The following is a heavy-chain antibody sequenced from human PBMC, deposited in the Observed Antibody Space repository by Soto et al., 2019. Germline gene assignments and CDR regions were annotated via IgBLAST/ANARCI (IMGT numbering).Heavy chain of an antibody. D-gene: IGHD6-6*01. CDR2: TYYRSKWYY. V-gene: IGHV6-1*01. CDR1: GDSVSSNSAA. Sequence: SQTLSLTCAISGDSVSSNSAAWNWIRQSPSRGLEWLGRTYYRSKWYYGYAVSVKSRIAINPDTSKNQFYLQLNSVTPQHKAMYYCARMHSSSSSDIDVWGQGTMVTV. CDR3: ARMHSSSSSDIDV. J-gene: IGHJ6*02.